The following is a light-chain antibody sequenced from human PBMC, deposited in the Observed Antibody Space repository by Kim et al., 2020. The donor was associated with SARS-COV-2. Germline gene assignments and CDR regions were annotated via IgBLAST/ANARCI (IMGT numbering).Light chain of an antibody. CDR3: NSRDSSGNHPEV. J-gene: IGLJ2*01. Sequence: SSELTQDPAVSVALGQTVRITCQGDSLRSYYASWYQQKPGQAPVLVIYGKNNRPSGIPDRFSGSSSGNTASLTITGAQAEDEADYYCNSRDSSGNHPEVFGTGTKLTVL. V-gene: IGLV3-19*01. CDR1: SLRSYY. CDR2: GKN.